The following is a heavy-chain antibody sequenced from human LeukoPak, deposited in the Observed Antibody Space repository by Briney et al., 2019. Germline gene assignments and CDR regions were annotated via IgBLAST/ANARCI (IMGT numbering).Heavy chain of an antibody. CDR1: GGSFSGYY. CDR2: INHSGST. CDR3: ARQGGKVRGVTYYYYYYMDV. V-gene: IGHV4-34*01. Sequence: PSETLSLTCAVSGGSFSGYYWSWIRQPPGKGLEWIGEINHSGSTNYNPSLKSRVTISVDTSKNQFSLKLSSVTAADTAVYYCARQGGKVRGVTYYYYYYMDVWGKGTTVTVSS. D-gene: IGHD3-10*01. J-gene: IGHJ6*03.